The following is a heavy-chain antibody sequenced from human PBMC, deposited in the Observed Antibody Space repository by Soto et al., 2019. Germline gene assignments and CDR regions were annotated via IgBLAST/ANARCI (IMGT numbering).Heavy chain of an antibody. CDR3: VRGTMAPGLHH. V-gene: IGHV3-7*01. J-gene: IGHJ5*02. D-gene: IGHD3-3*01. CDR1: GFTFSSYW. Sequence: PGGSLRLSCAASGFTFSSYWINWVRQTPGKGLEWVANIKGDGSEKYYVGSLKGRFTISRDNAKNSLYLHMNSLRAEDTAVYYCVRGTMAPGLHHWGQGTLVTVSS. CDR2: IKGDGSEK.